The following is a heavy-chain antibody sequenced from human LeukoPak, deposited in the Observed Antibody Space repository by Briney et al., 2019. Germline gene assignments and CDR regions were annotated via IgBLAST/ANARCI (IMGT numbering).Heavy chain of an antibody. V-gene: IGHV3-48*03. CDR1: GFTFSSYE. CDR3: ARVALVSGPSYGSESEAADY. J-gene: IGHJ4*02. Sequence: GGSLSLSCAASGFTFSSYEMNWVRQAPGKGLEWVSYISSSGSTIYYADSMKGRFTISRDNAKNSLYLQMNSLRAEDTAVYYCARVALVSGPSYGSESEAADYWGQGTLVTVSS. D-gene: IGHD3-10*01. CDR2: ISSSGSTI.